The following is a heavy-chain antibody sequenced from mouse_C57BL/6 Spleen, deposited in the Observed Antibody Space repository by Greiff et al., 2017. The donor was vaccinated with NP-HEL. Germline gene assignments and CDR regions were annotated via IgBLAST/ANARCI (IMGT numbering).Heavy chain of an antibody. J-gene: IGHJ3*01. CDR3: ARAGDSAWFAY. CDR2: INPNNGGT. Sequence: VHVKQSGPELVKPGASVKIPCKASGYTFTDYNMDWVKQSHGKSLEWIGDINPNNGGTFYNQKFKGKATLTVDKSSSTAYMELRSLTSEDTAVYYCARAGDSAWFAYWGQGTLVTVSA. CDR1: GYTFTDYN. V-gene: IGHV1-18*01.